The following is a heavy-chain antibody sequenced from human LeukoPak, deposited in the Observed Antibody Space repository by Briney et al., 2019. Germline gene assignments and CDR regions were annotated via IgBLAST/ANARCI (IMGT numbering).Heavy chain of an antibody. CDR1: GFTFSSYA. CDR3: AKDSVFRYYDSSGYYGTSDY. D-gene: IGHD3-22*01. V-gene: IGHV3-30*18. CDR2: ISYDGSNK. Sequence: GGSLRLSCAASGFTFSSYAMSWVRQAPGKGLEWVAVISYDGSNKYYADSVKGRFTISRDNSKNTLYLQMNSLRAEDTAVYYCAKDSVFRYYDSSGYYGTSDYWGQGTLVTVSS. J-gene: IGHJ4*02.